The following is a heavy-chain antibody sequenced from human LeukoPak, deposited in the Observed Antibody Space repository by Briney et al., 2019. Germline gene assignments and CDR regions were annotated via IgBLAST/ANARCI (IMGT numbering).Heavy chain of an antibody. V-gene: IGHV3-23*01. D-gene: IGHD1-26*01. J-gene: IGHJ5*02. CDR3: AKASGSYFGWFDP. Sequence: GGSLRLSYAASGSTFSSYAMSWVRQAPGKGLEWVSAISGSGGSTYCADSVKGRFTISRDNSKNTLYLQMNSLRAEDTAVYYCAKASGSYFGWFDPWGQGTLVTVSS. CDR1: GSTFSSYA. CDR2: ISGSGGST.